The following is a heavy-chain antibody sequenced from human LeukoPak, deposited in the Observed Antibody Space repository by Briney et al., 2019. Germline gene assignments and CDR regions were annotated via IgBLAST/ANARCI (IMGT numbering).Heavy chain of an antibody. J-gene: IGHJ6*03. CDR2: IRYDGSNK. V-gene: IGHV3-30*02. D-gene: IGHD6-13*01. CDR1: GFTFSSYG. Sequence: GGSLRLSCAASGFTFSSYGMHWVRQAPGKGLEWVAFIRYDGSNKYYADSVKGRFTISRDNSKNTLYLQMNSLRAEDTAVYYCAKDSLSSSWYEVEYMDVWGKGTTVTVSS. CDR3: AKDSLSSSWYEVEYMDV.